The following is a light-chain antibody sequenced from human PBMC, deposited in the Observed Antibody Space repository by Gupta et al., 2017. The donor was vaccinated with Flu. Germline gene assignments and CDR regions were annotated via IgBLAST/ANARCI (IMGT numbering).Light chain of an antibody. Sequence: SYELTQPPSVSVSPGQTARITCSGDALPKKCSYWYQQKSGQAPVLVIYDDSKRPSGIPERFSGSSSGTIATSTISGAQGEDEADYYCYSTDSRGNNYMVFGGGTKLTVL. V-gene: IGLV3-10*01. CDR2: DDS. CDR1: ALPKKC. CDR3: YSTDSRGNNYMV. J-gene: IGLJ2*01.